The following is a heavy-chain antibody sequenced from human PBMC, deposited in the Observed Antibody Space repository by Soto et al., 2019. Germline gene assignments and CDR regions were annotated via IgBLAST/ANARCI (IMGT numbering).Heavy chain of an antibody. Sequence: SETLSLTCAVSGYSISSGYYWGWIRQPPGKGLEWIGSIYHSGSTYYNPSLKSRVTISVDTSKNQFSLKLSSVTAADTAVYYCAREGSWYNSNQAPDYWGQGTMVTVSS. D-gene: IGHD1-20*01. CDR1: GYSISSGYY. CDR2: IYHSGST. J-gene: IGHJ4*02. CDR3: AREGSWYNSNQAPDY. V-gene: IGHV4-38-2*02.